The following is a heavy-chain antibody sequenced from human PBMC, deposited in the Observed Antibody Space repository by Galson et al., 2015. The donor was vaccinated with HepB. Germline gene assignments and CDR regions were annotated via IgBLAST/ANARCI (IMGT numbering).Heavy chain of an antibody. CDR2: IYYSGST. CDR3: ARGRFRLSSGWPNWFDP. J-gene: IGHJ5*02. D-gene: IGHD6-19*01. V-gene: IGHV4-39*07. Sequence: TLSLTCTVSGGSISSSSYYWGWIRQPPGKGLEWIGSIYYSGSTYYNPSLKSRVTISVDTSKNQFSLKLSSVTAADTAVYYCARGRFRLSSGWPNWFDPWGQGTLVTVSS. CDR1: GGSISSSSYY.